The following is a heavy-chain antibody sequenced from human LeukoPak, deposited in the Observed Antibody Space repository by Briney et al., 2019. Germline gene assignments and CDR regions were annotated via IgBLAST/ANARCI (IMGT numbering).Heavy chain of an antibody. CDR1: GGSFSSISYY. V-gene: IGHV4-39*01. J-gene: IGHJ4*02. CDR3: ARYYYDSSGYYPGDY. CDR2: MFSSGTT. Sequence: SETLSLTCTVSGGSFSSISYYWGWIRRPPGKSLEWLESMFSSGTTYYNPSLKSRVTISVDTSKNQFSLKLTSVTAADTAVYYCARYYYDSSGYYPGDYWGQGTLVTVSS. D-gene: IGHD3-22*01.